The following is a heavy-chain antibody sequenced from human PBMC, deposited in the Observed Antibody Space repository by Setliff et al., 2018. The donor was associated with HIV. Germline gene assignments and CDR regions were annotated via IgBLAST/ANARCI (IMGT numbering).Heavy chain of an antibody. D-gene: IGHD2-21*01. CDR2: ISSSGTTI. CDR3: ARSRFRDWFDP. V-gene: IGHV3-48*03. J-gene: IGHJ5*02. Sequence: PGGSLRLSCAAFGFTFSSYGMHWVRQAPGKGLEWVSYISSSGTTIYYADSVKGRFTISRDNAKNSLYPQMNSLRAEDTAVYYCARSRFRDWFDPWGQGTLVTVSS. CDR1: GFTFSSYG.